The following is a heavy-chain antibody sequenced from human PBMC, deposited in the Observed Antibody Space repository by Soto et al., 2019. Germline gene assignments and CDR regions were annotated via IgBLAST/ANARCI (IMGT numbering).Heavy chain of an antibody. CDR2: MNPNSGNT. V-gene: IGHV1-8*02. Sequence: ASVKVSCKASGYTFTSYDINWVRQATGQGLERMGWMNPNSGNTGYAQKFQGRVTMTRNTSISTAYMELSSLRSEDTAVYYCARGPLCSCGSCYRDAFYIRGQGTMVTVSS. J-gene: IGHJ3*02. CDR1: GYTFTSYD. D-gene: IGHD2-15*01. CDR3: ARGPLCSCGSCYRDAFYI.